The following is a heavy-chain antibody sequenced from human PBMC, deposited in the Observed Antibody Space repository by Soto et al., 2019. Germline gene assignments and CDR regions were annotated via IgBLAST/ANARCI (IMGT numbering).Heavy chain of an antibody. CDR3: ARRGNIGAYNWFDP. D-gene: IGHD3-16*01. J-gene: IGHJ5*02. CDR2: INHSRST. Sequence: QVQLQQWGAGLLKPSETLSLTCAVYGGSFSGYYWSWIRQPPGKGLEWIGEINHSRSTNYNPSLQSRVTISVDTSKNQFSLKLSSVTAADTAVYYCARRGNIGAYNWFDPWGQGTLVTVSS. CDR1: GGSFSGYY. V-gene: IGHV4-34*01.